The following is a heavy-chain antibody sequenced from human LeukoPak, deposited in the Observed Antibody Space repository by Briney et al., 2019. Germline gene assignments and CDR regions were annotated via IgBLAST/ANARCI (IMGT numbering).Heavy chain of an antibody. D-gene: IGHD4-17*01. CDR3: ARNYGDLDY. V-gene: IGHV1-2*06. CDR2: INPSSGGT. J-gene: IGHJ4*02. CDR1: GYTFTAYY. Sequence: GASVKVSCKASGYTFTAYYIHWVRQAPGQGLEWMGRINPSSGGTEYAQRFQGRVTVTRDTSISTAYVELSRLTPDDTAVYYCARNYGDLDYWGQGTLVTVPS.